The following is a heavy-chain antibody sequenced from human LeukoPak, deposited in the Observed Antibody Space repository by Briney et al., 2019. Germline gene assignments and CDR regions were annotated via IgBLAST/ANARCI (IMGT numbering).Heavy chain of an antibody. CDR2: IHYSGST. J-gene: IGHJ4*02. Sequence: PSETLSLTCTVSGGSISSYYWSWIRQPPGKGLEWIGYIHYSGSTNYNPSLKSRVTISVDTSKNQFSLKLSSVTAADTAVYYCAREKYFWSGYYFDYWGQGTLVTVSS. V-gene: IGHV4-59*01. CDR1: GGSISSYY. CDR3: AREKYFWSGYYFDY. D-gene: IGHD3-3*01.